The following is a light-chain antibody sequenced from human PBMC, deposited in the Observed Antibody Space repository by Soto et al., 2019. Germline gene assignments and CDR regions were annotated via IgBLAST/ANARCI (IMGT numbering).Light chain of an antibody. CDR3: QQYYSTPPT. Sequence: EIVMTQSPATLSVSPGERATLSCRASQSVNSNLAWYQQKPGQAPRLLIYGASTRATDIPARFSGSGSGTDFTLTISSLQAEDVAVYYCQQYYSTPPTFGQGTKVDIK. CDR2: GAS. CDR1: QSVNSN. J-gene: IGKJ1*01. V-gene: IGKV3-15*01.